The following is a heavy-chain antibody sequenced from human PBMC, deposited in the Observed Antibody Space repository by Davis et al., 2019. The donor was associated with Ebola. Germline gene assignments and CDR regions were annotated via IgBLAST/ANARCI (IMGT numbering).Heavy chain of an antibody. Sequence: PGGSLRLSCAASGFTFSSYSMNWVRQAPGKGLEWVSYISSSSSTIYYADSVKGRFTISRDNAKNSLYLQMNSLRDEDTAVYYCARDRWGVTVTTNGDYWGQGTLVTVSS. CDR2: ISSSSSTI. CDR1: GFTFSSYS. J-gene: IGHJ4*02. D-gene: IGHD4-17*01. CDR3: ARDRWGVTVTTNGDY. V-gene: IGHV3-48*02.